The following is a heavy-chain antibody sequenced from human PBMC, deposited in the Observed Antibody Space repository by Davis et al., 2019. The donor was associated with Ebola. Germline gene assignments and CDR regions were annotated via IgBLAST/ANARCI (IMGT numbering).Heavy chain of an antibody. CDR2: MNPNSGNT. D-gene: IGHD6-19*01. CDR1: GYTFTSYD. CDR3: ARGSTVAGTWVYYYYGMDV. J-gene: IGHJ6*04. Sequence: AASVKVSCKASGYTFTSYDINWVRQATGQGLEWMGWMNPNSGNTGYAQKFQGRVTMTRNTSISTAYMELSSLRSEDTAVYYCARGSTVAGTWVYYYYGMDVWGKGTTVTVSS. V-gene: IGHV1-8*01.